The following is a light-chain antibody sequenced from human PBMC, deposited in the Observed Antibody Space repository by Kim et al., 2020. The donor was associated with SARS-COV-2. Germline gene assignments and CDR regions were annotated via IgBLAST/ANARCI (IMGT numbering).Light chain of an antibody. Sequence: LGQTVMITCQGDSLRSYYASWYQQKPGQAPVLVIYGKNNRPSGIPDRFSGSSSGNTASLTITGAQAEDEADYYCNSRDSSGNHVVFGGGTKLTVL. V-gene: IGLV3-19*01. CDR1: SLRSYY. CDR2: GKN. J-gene: IGLJ2*01. CDR3: NSRDSSGNHVV.